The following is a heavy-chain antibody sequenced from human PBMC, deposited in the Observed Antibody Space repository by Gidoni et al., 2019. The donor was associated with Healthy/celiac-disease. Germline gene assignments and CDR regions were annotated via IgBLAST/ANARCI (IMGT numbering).Heavy chain of an antibody. CDR1: GFTFSSYD. Sequence: EVQLVESGGGLVQPGGSLRLSCAASGFTFSSYDMHWVRQATGKGLEWVSAIGTAGDTYYPGSVKGRFTISRENAKNSLYLQMNSLRAGDTAVYYCARGGSSSWYGMDVWGQGTTVTVSS. J-gene: IGHJ6*02. CDR3: ARGGSSSWYGMDV. CDR2: IGTAGDT. V-gene: IGHV3-13*01. D-gene: IGHD6-13*01.